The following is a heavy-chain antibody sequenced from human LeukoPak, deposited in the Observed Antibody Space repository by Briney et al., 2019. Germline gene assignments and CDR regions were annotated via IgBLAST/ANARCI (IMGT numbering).Heavy chain of an antibody. CDR2: IYYSGST. Sequence: SETLSLTCAVSGYSISSSNWWGWIRQPPGKGLEWIGYIYYSGSTYYNPSLKSRDTMSVDTSKNQFSLKLSSVTAADTAVYYCARDVGAARFDYWGQGTLVTVSS. J-gene: IGHJ4*02. CDR1: GYSISSSNW. D-gene: IGHD6-6*01. CDR3: ARDVGAARFDY. V-gene: IGHV4-28*03.